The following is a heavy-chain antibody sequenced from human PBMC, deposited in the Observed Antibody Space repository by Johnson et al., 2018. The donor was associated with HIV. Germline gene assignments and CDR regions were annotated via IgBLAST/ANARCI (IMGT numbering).Heavy chain of an antibody. CDR3: AKDREIHSSGWYKGSAFDI. D-gene: IGHD6-19*01. CDR1: GFTFNNYG. CDR2: IRYDGRNK. V-gene: IGHV3-30*02. J-gene: IGHJ3*02. Sequence: QVQLVESGGGVVQPGGSLRLSCAASGFTFNNYGMHWVRQAPGKGLEWVAFIRYDGRNKNYVDSVKGRLTISRDNSKNTLYLQMNSLRPEDTALYYCAKDREIHSSGWYKGSAFDIWGQGTMVTVSS.